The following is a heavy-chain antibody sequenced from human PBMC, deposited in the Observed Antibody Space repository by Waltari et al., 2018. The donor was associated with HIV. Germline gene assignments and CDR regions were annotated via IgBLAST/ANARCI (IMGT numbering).Heavy chain of an antibody. CDR3: AREALYDSSGYYFDY. CDR2: IKQDESEK. V-gene: IGHV3-7*01. D-gene: IGHD3-22*01. Sequence: EVQLVESGGGLVQPGGSPRLSCAASGFTFNKYWMTWVRQAPGKGLEWVANIKQDESEKYYVDSLKGRFTISRDNAKNSLFLQMNSLRVEDTAVYYCAREALYDSSGYYFDYWGQGTLVTVSS. CDR1: GFTFNKYW. J-gene: IGHJ4*02.